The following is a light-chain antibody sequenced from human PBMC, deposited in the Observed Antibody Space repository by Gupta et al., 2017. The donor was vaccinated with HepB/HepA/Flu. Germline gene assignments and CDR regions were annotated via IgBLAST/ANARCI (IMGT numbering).Light chain of an antibody. CDR2: VESSGRY. CDR1: SGYSHYS. Sequence: QLVVTQSSSASASLGSSVKLTCTLSSGYSHYSIGWHQQQPGKAPRFLMKVESSGRYNKGSGIPDRFSGSSSGTARYLTISNLQAEDEADYYCETWASNIRVFGGGTKLTVL. J-gene: IGLJ2*01. V-gene: IGLV4-60*03. CDR3: ETWASNIRV.